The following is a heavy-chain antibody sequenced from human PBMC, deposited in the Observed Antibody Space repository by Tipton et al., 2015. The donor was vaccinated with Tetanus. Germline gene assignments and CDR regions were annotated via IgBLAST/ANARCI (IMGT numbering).Heavy chain of an antibody. CDR3: AKVSPNTSGCLDY. CDR1: GFSFSSNA. Sequence: SLRLSCAASGFSFSSNAMSWVRQAPGKGLEWVSAISGSGGSTYYADSVKGRFTISRDNSKNTPYLQMNSLRAEDTAFYYCAKVSPNTSGCLDYWGQGTLVTVSS. CDR2: ISGSGGST. V-gene: IGHV3-23*01. D-gene: IGHD6-19*01. J-gene: IGHJ4*02.